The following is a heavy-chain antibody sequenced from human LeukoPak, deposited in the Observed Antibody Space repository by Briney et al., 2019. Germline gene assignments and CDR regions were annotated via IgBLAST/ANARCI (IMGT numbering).Heavy chain of an antibody. CDR2: VNPSSGGT. CDR3: AKDLRSWRYHDTWTGSYYYYYMDV. J-gene: IGHJ6*03. Sequence: EASVRVSCKASGYSFAGYHIHWLRQAPGQGFEWMGWVNPSSGGTLYAQKFQGSVTMTRDMSINTAHMELSSLTSDDTAVYYCAKDLRSWRYHDTWTGSYYYYYMDVWGTGTTVTVSS. D-gene: IGHD3/OR15-3a*01. V-gene: IGHV1-2*02. CDR1: GYSFAGYH.